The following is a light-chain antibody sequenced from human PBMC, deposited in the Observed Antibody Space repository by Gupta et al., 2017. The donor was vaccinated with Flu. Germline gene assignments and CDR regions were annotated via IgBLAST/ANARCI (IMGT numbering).Light chain of an antibody. Sequence: EIVMTQSPFSLPVTPGEPASISCRSSQSRLDSEGKNFLDWYVQKPGQSPQLLIYVGSKRAYGVPGRFSGSGSGTDFTLTISRVQAEDVGVYCCTQALQPPFIFGRGTKVDIK. V-gene: IGKV2-28*01. CDR3: TQALQPPFI. CDR1: QSRLDSEGKNF. J-gene: IGKJ4*01. CDR2: VGS.